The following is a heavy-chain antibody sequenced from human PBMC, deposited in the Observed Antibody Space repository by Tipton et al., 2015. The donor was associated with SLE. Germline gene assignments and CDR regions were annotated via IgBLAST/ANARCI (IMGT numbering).Heavy chain of an antibody. CDR3: ARRGVAAPLGYYYYYMDV. CDR1: GYTFTDYY. Sequence: QLVQSGAEVRKPGASVKVSCTASGYTFTDYYLHWVRQAPGQGLEWMGIINPRAGSTSYAQKFQGRVTMTRDTSTSTVYMELSSLRSEDTAVYYCARRGVAAPLGYYYYYMDVWGKGTTVTVSS. J-gene: IGHJ6*03. V-gene: IGHV1-46*01. D-gene: IGHD2-15*01. CDR2: INPRAGST.